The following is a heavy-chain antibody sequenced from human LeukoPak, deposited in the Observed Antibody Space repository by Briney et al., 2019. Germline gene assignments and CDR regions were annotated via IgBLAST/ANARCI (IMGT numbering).Heavy chain of an antibody. Sequence: SETLSLTCAVYGGAFSGYYWSWIRQPPGKGLEWIGEINHSGSTNYKPSLKSRVTISVDTSKNQFSLKLSSVTAADTAVYYCARGTSSGWYLDAFDIWGQGTMVTVSS. CDR2: INHSGST. CDR3: ARGTSSGWYLDAFDI. V-gene: IGHV4-34*01. J-gene: IGHJ3*02. D-gene: IGHD6-19*01. CDR1: GGAFSGYY.